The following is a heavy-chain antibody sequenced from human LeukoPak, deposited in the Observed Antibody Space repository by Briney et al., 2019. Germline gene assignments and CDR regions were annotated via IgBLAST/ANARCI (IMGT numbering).Heavy chain of an antibody. CDR3: ARGAVWDPGAFDI. Sequence: SQTLSLTCAISGDSVSSNSAAWNWIRQSPSRGLEWLGRTYYRSKWYSGYAASVKSRMTINPDASKNQFSLQMNSVTPEDTAVYYCARGAVWDPGAFDIWGQGTMVTLSS. D-gene: IGHD1-26*01. CDR2: TYYRSKWYS. CDR1: GDSVSSNSAA. J-gene: IGHJ3*02. V-gene: IGHV6-1*01.